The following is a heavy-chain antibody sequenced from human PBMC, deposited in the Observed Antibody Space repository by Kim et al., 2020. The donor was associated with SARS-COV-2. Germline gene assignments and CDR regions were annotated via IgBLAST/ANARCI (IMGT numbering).Heavy chain of an antibody. CDR3: ASQSQRSSSATTSYYGLNV. J-gene: IGHJ6*02. D-gene: IGHD6-6*01. V-gene: IGHV3-11*01. CDR1: GFTFSDFY. CDR2: VSSTASNI. Sequence: GGSLRLSCVASGFTFSDFYMTWIRQAPGKGLEWVSYVSSTASNIYYADSVKGRFTISRDNAKNSLYLQMNSLRAEDTAVYYCASQSQRSSSATTSYYGLNVWGQGTTVTVSS.